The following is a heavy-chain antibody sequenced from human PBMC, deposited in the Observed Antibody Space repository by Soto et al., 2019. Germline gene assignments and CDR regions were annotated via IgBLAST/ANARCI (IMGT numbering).Heavy chain of an antibody. Sequence: GGSLRLSCAASGFTFSSYEMNWVRQAPGKGLEWVSYISSSGSTIYYADSVKGRFTISRDNAKNSLYLQMNSLGAEDTAVYYCARWTSSKVDYYGMDVWGQGTTVTSP. CDR3: ARWTSSKVDYYGMDV. V-gene: IGHV3-48*03. CDR1: GFTFSSYE. J-gene: IGHJ6*02. CDR2: ISSSGSTI. D-gene: IGHD2-2*01.